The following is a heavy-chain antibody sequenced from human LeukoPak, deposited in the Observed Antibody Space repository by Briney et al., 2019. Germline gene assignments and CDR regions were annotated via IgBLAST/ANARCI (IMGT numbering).Heavy chain of an antibody. CDR2: IYYSGST. CDR1: GGSISSHY. CDR3: ARETTVVTPGRSDVFDI. Sequence: PSETLSLTCTVSGGSISSHYWNWIRQPPGKGLEWIGYIYYSGSTNYNPSLKSRVPISVDTSKNQFFLKLSSVPAADTAVYYCARETTVVTPGRSDVFDIWGQGTMVTVSS. D-gene: IGHD4-23*01. V-gene: IGHV4-59*11. J-gene: IGHJ3*02.